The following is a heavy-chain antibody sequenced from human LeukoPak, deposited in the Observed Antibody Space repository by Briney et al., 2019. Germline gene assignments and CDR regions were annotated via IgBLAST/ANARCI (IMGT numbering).Heavy chain of an antibody. CDR3: ARGLPWGQNSLYGMDV. CDR2: INPSGGST. CDR1: AYSFTSYY. V-gene: IGHV1-46*01. D-gene: IGHD7-27*01. Sequence: ASVKVSCKASAYSFTSYYMHWVRQAPGQGLEWMGIINPSGGSTSYAQKFQGRVTMTTDTSTSTAYMELRSLRSDDTAVYYCARGLPWGQNSLYGMDVWGQGTTVTVSS. J-gene: IGHJ6*02.